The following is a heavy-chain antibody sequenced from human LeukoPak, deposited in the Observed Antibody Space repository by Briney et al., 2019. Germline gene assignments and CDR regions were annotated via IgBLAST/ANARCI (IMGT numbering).Heavy chain of an antibody. Sequence: GGSLRLSCAASGFTLNNAWMSWVRQAPGKGLEWVSAISGSGGSTYYADSVKGRFTISRDNSKNTLYLQMNSLRAEDTAVYYCAKAIYSSSRMDVWGQGTTVTVSS. V-gene: IGHV3-23*01. CDR3: AKAIYSSSRMDV. CDR1: GFTLNNAW. J-gene: IGHJ6*02. CDR2: ISGSGGST. D-gene: IGHD6-13*01.